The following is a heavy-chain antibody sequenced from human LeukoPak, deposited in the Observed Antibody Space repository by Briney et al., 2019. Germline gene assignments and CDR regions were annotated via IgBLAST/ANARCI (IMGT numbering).Heavy chain of an antibody. D-gene: IGHD3-3*01. J-gene: IGHJ3*02. CDR2: INPNTGGT. CDR1: GYTFSGYY. Sequence: ASVKVSCKASGYTFSGYYMHWVRQAPGQGLEWMGWINPNTGGTNYAQKFQGRVTMTRDTSISTTYMELRSLRSDDTAVYYCARVSASGFLEWLSIIHAFDIWGQGTMVTVSS. CDR3: ARVSASGFLEWLSIIHAFDI. V-gene: IGHV1-2*02.